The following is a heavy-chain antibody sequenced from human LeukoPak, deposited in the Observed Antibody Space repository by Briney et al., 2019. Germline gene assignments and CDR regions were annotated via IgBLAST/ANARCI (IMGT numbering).Heavy chain of an antibody. CDR1: GYSISSGHY. D-gene: IGHD3-22*01. CDR3: ARVGITYYYDSSGYDSTHHVDY. Sequence: SESLSLTCTVSGYSISSGHYWGWIRQPPGKGLEWIGTIYHGGNTYYNPSLKSRVALSVDTSKNQFSLRLSSVTAADTAVYYCARVGITYYYDSSGYDSTHHVDYWGQGTLVTVSS. CDR2: IYHGGNT. V-gene: IGHV4-38-2*02. J-gene: IGHJ4*02.